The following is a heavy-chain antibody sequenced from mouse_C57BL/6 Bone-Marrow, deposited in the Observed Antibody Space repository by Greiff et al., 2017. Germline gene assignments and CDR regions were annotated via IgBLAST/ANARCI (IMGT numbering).Heavy chain of an antibody. CDR1: GFNIKDDY. CDR2: IDPENGDT. D-gene: IGHD1-1*01. Sequence: EVQLQQSGAELVRPGASVKLSCTASGFNIKDDYMHWVKQRPEQGLEWIGWIDPENGDTEYASKFQGKATITADTSSNKAYLQLSSLTSEDTAVYYCTTGSSYSYYFDYWGQGTTLTVSS. CDR3: TTGSSYSYYFDY. V-gene: IGHV14-4*01. J-gene: IGHJ2*01.